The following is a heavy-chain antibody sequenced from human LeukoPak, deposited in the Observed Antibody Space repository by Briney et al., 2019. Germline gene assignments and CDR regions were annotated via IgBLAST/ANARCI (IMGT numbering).Heavy chain of an antibody. J-gene: IGHJ4*02. D-gene: IGHD3-22*01. CDR1: GDSISSYY. CDR2: IYYSGST. CDR3: ARATYYDGVGY. Sequence: SETLSLTCTVSGDSISSYYWSWIRQPPGKGLEWIGYIYYSGSTNNNPSLKSRVTISVDTSKNQFSLKLSSVTAADTAVYYCARATYYDGVGYWGQGTLVTVSS. V-gene: IGHV4-59*01.